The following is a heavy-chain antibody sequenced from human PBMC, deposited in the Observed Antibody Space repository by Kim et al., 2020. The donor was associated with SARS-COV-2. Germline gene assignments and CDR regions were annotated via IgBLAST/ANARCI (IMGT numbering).Heavy chain of an antibody. CDR3: GGTHQTDSSGWYVGY. Sequence: DSVKGRFTISRDNAKNSLYLQMNSLRAEDTAVYYCGGTHQTDSSGWYVGYWGQGTLVTVSS. J-gene: IGHJ4*02. D-gene: IGHD6-19*01. V-gene: IGHV3-7*04.